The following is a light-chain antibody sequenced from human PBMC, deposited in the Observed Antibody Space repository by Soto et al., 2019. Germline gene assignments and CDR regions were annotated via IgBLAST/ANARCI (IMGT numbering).Light chain of an antibody. Sequence: DVVVTQSPLSLPVTLGQPASISCRSSQSLVYSDGNTYLNWFQQRPGQSPRRLIYKVSYRDSGVPDRFSGRGSGTDFTLKISRVEAEDVGVYYCMQGTHWPLYTFGQGTKLEIK. J-gene: IGKJ2*01. CDR3: MQGTHWPLYT. CDR2: KVS. V-gene: IGKV2-30*01. CDR1: QSLVYSDGNTY.